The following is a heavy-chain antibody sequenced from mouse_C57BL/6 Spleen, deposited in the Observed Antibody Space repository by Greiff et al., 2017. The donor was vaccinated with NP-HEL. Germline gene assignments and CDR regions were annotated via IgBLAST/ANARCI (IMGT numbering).Heavy chain of an antibody. Sequence: QVQLQQPGAELVRPGSSVKLSCKASGYTFTSYWMHWVKQRPIQGLEWIGNIDPSDSETHYNQKFKDKATLTVDKSSSTAYMQLSSLTSEASAVYYCAYYDYDGFAYWGHVTLVTVSA. CDR1: GYTFTSYW. CDR2: IDPSDSET. J-gene: IGHJ3*01. D-gene: IGHD2-4*01. CDR3: AYYDYDGFAY. V-gene: IGHV1-52*01.